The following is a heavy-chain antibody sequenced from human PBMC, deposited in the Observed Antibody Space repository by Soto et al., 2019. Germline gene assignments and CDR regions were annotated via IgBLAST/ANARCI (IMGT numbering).Heavy chain of an antibody. J-gene: IGHJ2*01. CDR3: ARGPYHFWTSVTYFDL. CDR1: GGSVSSGTYY. CDR2: IYYSGST. Sequence: SETLSLTCTVSGGSVSSGTYYWSWIRQPPGKGLEWIGYIYYSGSTNYNPSLKSRVTISVDTSKNQFSLKLSSVTAADTAVYYCARGPYHFWTSVTYFDLWGRGTLVTVSS. D-gene: IGHD3-3*01. V-gene: IGHV4-61*01.